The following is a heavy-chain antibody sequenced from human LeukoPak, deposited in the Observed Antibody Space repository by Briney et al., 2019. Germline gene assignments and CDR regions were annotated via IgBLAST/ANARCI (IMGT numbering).Heavy chain of an antibody. D-gene: IGHD3-9*01. V-gene: IGHV3-23*01. CDR1: GFAISSTG. CDR2: IRGNSDDT. CDR3: AKKGGLTDTWFYFDY. Sequence: GGPLRLSCAASGFAISSTGVSWVRQAPGKGLEWVSAIRGNSDDTYYADSVKGRFTLSRDISKNTLYLHMNSLTAEDTAVYYCAKKGGLTDTWFYFDYWGQGTLVTVSS. J-gene: IGHJ4*02.